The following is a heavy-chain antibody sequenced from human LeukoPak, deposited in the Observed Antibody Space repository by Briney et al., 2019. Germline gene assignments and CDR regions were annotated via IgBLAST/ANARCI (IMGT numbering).Heavy chain of an antibody. D-gene: IGHD2-8*02. Sequence: PGGSLRLSCAASRFTFTTSPMHWVRQAPGKGLEWVALISYDGRKIYYADSVKGRFTISRDNSKNTLYLQMNSLRTDDTAVYYCARDGGVGAFDIWGQGTMSTVSS. CDR2: ISYDGRKI. CDR3: ARDGGVGAFDI. V-gene: IGHV3-30*04. J-gene: IGHJ3*02. CDR1: RFTFTTSP.